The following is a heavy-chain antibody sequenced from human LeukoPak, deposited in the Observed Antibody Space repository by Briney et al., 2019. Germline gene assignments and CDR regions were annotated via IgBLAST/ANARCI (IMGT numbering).Heavy chain of an antibody. J-gene: IGHJ4*02. V-gene: IGHV3-30-3*01. CDR2: ISYDGSNK. CDR1: GFTFSSYA. CDR3: ARDAVVVVPAAINY. Sequence: PGGSLRLSCAASGFTFSSYAMHWVRQAPGKGLEWVAVISYDGSNKYYADSVKGRFTISRDNSKNTLYLQMNSLRAEDTAVYYCARDAVVVVPAAINYWGQGTLVTVSS. D-gene: IGHD2-2*01.